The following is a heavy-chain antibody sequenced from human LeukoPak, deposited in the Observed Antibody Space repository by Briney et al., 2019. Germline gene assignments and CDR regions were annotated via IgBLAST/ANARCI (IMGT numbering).Heavy chain of an antibody. CDR2: IYSDYST. Sequence: GGSLRLSCAASGFTFSSNYMSWVRQAPGKGLEWVSVIYSDYSTYYAHSVKGRFTISRHNSKNTLYLQMNSLRAEDTAVYYCARDAGYSSGWSYGMDVWGQGTTVTVSS. D-gene: IGHD6-19*01. CDR1: GFTFSSNY. V-gene: IGHV3-53*04. J-gene: IGHJ6*02. CDR3: ARDAGYSSGWSYGMDV.